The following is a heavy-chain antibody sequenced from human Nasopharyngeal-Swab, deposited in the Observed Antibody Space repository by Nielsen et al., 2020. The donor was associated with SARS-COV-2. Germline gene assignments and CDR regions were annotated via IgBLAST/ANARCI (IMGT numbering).Heavy chain of an antibody. Sequence: ASVEVSCKASGYTFTSYDINWGRQATGQGRAGMGWMNPNSGNTGYAQKFQGRVSMTRNTSISTAYMELSSLRSEDTAVYYCARGFIVATIFHYYYYMDVWGKGTTVTVSS. J-gene: IGHJ6*03. D-gene: IGHD5-12*01. CDR3: ARGFIVATIFHYYYYMDV. V-gene: IGHV1-8*01. CDR2: MNPNSGNT. CDR1: GYTFTSYD.